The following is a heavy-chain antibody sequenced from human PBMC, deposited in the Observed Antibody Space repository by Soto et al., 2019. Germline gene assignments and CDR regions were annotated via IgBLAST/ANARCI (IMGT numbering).Heavy chain of an antibody. CDR2: INAGNGNT. D-gene: IGHD3-9*01. J-gene: IGHJ6*02. Sequence: ASVKFSCKASGYTLTGYYMHWVRQAPGQGLEWMGWINAGNGNTKYSQKFQGRVTITRDTSASTAYMELSSLRSEDTAVYYCAREGPLYYDILTGYSAIYYYYGMDVWGQGTTVTVSS. CDR3: AREGPLYYDILTGYSAIYYYYGMDV. V-gene: IGHV1-3*01. CDR1: GYTLTGYY.